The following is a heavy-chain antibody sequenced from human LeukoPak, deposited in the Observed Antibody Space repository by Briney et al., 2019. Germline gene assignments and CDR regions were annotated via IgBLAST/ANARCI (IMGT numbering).Heavy chain of an antibody. CDR1: GFTFSSYW. V-gene: IGHV3-7*01. Sequence: PGGSLRLSCAASGFTFSSYWMSWVRQAPGKGLEWVANIKQDGSEKYYVDSVKGRFTISRDNAKNSLYLQMNSRRAEDTAVYYCARVSEEGAHDYWGQGTLVTVSS. J-gene: IGHJ4*02. CDR3: ARVSEEGAHDY. D-gene: IGHD1-26*01. CDR2: IKQDGSEK.